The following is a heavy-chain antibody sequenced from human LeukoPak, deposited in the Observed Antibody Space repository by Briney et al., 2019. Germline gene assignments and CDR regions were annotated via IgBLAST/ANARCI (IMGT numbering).Heavy chain of an antibody. CDR1: GFTVSSNY. D-gene: IGHD5-12*01. CDR2: IYSGGST. J-gene: IGHJ4*02. Sequence: PGGSLRLSCAASGFTVSSNYMSWVRQAPGKGLEWVSVIYSGGSTYYADSVKGRFTISRDNSKNTLYLQMNSLRAEDTAVYYCGRDGNSGYDNNFDYWGQGTLVTVSS. CDR3: GRDGNSGYDNNFDY. V-gene: IGHV3-66*01.